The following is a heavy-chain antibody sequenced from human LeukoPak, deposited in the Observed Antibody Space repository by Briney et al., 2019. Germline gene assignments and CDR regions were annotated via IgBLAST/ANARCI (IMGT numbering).Heavy chain of an antibody. J-gene: IGHJ4*02. CDR1: GFNFSSYW. Sequence: QPGGSLRVSCAASGFNFSSYWMHWVRQAPGKGLVGVSSISSDGKSTTYADSVRGRFTISRDTAKNTLYLQMNSLRAEDTAVYYCARGAARYYDYWGQGTLVTVSS. D-gene: IGHD6-6*01. CDR3: ARGAARYYDY. CDR2: ISSDGKST. V-gene: IGHV3-74*01.